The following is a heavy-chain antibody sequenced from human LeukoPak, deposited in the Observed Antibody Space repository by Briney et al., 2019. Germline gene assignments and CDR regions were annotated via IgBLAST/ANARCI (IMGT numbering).Heavy chain of an antibody. CDR2: IYYSGST. V-gene: IGHV4-39*01. CDR1: GGSISSGSYY. D-gene: IGHD6-13*01. Sequence: SETLPLTCTVPGGSISSGSYYWGWIRQPPGKGLEWIGSIYYSGSTYYNPSLKSRVTISVDTSKNQFSLKLSSVTAADTAVYYCARHRLYSSPGDYWGQGTLVTVSS. J-gene: IGHJ4*02. CDR3: ARHRLYSSPGDY.